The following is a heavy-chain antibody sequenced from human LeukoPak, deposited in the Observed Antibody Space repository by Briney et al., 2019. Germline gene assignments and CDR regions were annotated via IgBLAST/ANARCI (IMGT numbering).Heavy chain of an antibody. Sequence: PGGSLRLSCTVSGFTVSSNSMSWVRQAPRKGLEWVSFIYSDNTHYSDSVKGRFTISRDNSKNTLYLQMNSLRAEDTAVYYCGRRAGAYSHPYDYWGQGTLVTVSS. CDR1: GFTVSSNS. CDR2: IYSDNT. V-gene: IGHV3-53*01. D-gene: IGHD4/OR15-4a*01. J-gene: IGHJ4*02. CDR3: GRRAGAYSHPYDY.